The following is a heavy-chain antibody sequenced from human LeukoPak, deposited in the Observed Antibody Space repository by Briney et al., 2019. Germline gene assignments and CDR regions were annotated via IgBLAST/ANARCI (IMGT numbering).Heavy chain of an antibody. CDR1: GFTFSSYA. Sequence: GGSLRLSCAASGFTFSSYAMKWVRQAPGKGLEWVSAISGSGSKTFYADSVKGRFTISRDNPKNTLYLQMNSLRPEDTAVYYCVKEPRGYSFSFDIWGQGTMVTVSS. J-gene: IGHJ3*02. V-gene: IGHV3-23*01. D-gene: IGHD5-18*01. CDR3: VKEPRGYSFSFDI. CDR2: ISGSGSKT.